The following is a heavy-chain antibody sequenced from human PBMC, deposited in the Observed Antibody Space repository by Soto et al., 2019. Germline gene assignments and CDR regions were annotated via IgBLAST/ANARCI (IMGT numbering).Heavy chain of an antibody. CDR3: AKDAVPYNGKWDWFDS. J-gene: IGHJ5*01. CDR2: IDGGGTDT. D-gene: IGHD1-20*01. CDR1: RFTFSDFA. V-gene: IGHV3-23*01. Sequence: DVQLLESGGGLVQPGGSLTLSCAASRFTFSDFAMSWVRQAPGKGLEWVSSIDGGGTDTYYADSVKGRFTISRDNSKKTLYLQMDSLRDEATAVYYCAKDAVPYNGKWDWFDSWGQGTLVIVSS.